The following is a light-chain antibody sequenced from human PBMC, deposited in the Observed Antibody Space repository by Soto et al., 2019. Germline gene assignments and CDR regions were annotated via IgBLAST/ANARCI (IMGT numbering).Light chain of an antibody. V-gene: IGKV2-28*01. Sequence: DIVMTQSPLSLPVTPGEPASISCRSSQSLLHSNGYNYLDWYLQKPGQSPQLLIYLGSNRASGVPDRFSGSGSGTDFTLKISRVEAEDVGVYYCMQALQTPWTLGQGTKLDIK. CDR1: QSLLHSNGYNY. CDR2: LGS. CDR3: MQALQTPWT. J-gene: IGKJ1*01.